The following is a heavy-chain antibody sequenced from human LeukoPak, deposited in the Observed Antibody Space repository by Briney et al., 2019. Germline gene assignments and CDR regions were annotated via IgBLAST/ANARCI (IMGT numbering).Heavy chain of an antibody. CDR1: GGTFSSYA. D-gene: IGHD6-19*01. Sequence: SVKVSCKASGGTFSSYAISWLRQAPGQGLEWMGRIIPIFGTANYAQKFQGRVTITTDESTSTAYMELSSLRSEDTAVYYCARDGEDSSGWYLANWFDPWGQGTLVTVSS. V-gene: IGHV1-69*05. J-gene: IGHJ5*02. CDR2: IIPIFGTA. CDR3: ARDGEDSSGWYLANWFDP.